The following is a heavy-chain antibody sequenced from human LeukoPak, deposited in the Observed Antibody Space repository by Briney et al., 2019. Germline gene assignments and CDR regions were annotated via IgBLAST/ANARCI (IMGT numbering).Heavy chain of an antibody. J-gene: IGHJ6*03. D-gene: IGHD6-13*01. V-gene: IGHV4-39*07. CDR1: GGSISSSSHY. CDR3: ARVESSSWYYYYYYYMDV. CDR2: IYYSGST. Sequence: SETLSLTCTVSGGSISSSSHYWGWIRQPPGKGLEWIGSIYYSGSTYYNPSLKSRVTISVDTSKNQFSLKLSSVTAADTAVYYCARVESSSWYYYYYYYMDVWGKGTTVTVSS.